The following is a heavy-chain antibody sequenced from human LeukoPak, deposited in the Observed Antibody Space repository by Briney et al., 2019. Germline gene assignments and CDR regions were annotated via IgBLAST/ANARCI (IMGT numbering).Heavy chain of an antibody. J-gene: IGHJ4*02. CDR2: IKFDGSEK. CDR1: GFTVSSNY. D-gene: IGHD2-21*01. V-gene: IGHV3-7*01. Sequence: GGSLRLSCAASGFTVSSNYMSWVRQAPGKGLEWVASIKFDGSEKYYVDSVKGRFTISRDNPKNSLYLQMNSLRAEDTALYYCARDHTDPGLFFDYWGQGTLVTVSS. CDR3: ARDHTDPGLFFDY.